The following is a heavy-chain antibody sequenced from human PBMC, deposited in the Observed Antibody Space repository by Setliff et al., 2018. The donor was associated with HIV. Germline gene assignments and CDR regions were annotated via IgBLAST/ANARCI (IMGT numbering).Heavy chain of an antibody. D-gene: IGHD3-22*01. Sequence: ASVKVSCKASGYTFTGYYMHWVRQAPGQGLEWMGRINPNSGGTNYAQKFQGRVTMTRDTSISTAYMELSRLRSDDTAVYYCARGLRDSSGCYYPLTFDYWGQGTLVTVSS. V-gene: IGHV1-2*06. CDR2: INPNSGGT. J-gene: IGHJ4*02. CDR1: GYTFTGYY. CDR3: ARGLRDSSGCYYPLTFDY.